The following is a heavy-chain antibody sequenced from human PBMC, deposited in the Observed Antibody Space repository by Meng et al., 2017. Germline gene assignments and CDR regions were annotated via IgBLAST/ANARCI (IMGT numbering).Heavy chain of an antibody. V-gene: IGHV4-34*01. CDR1: GGSFSGYY. CDR3: ARVGKVVTAPLTY. D-gene: IGHD2-21*02. CDR2: INHSGST. J-gene: IGHJ4*02. Sequence: QGQLQQGGAGLLKPSETLSLTCAVYGGSFSGYYWSWIRQPPGKGLEWIGEINHSGSTNYNPSLKSRVTISVDTSKNQFSLKLSSVTAADTAVYYCARVGKVVTAPLTYWGQGTLVTVSS.